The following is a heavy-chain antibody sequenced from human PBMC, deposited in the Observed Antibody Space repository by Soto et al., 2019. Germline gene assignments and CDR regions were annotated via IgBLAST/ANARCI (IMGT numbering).Heavy chain of an antibody. CDR1: GFNFSSYA. CDR2: ISGYGDTT. J-gene: IGHJ3*01. Sequence: GGSLRLSCTASGFNFSSYAMIWVRQAPGKGLEWVSGISGYGDTTYYSASVKGRFTISRDNSQKMLFLQMNSLRAEDTAMYYCAKVPLVLSNAFDLWGQGTKVTASS. CDR3: AKVPLVLSNAFDL. V-gene: IGHV3-23*01. D-gene: IGHD2-8*02.